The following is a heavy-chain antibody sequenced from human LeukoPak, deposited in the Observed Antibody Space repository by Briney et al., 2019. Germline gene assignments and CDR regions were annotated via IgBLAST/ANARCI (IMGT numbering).Heavy chain of an antibody. CDR1: GFTFSAYS. J-gene: IGHJ4*02. D-gene: IGHD2-15*01. CDR3: ARDQPSVGWGFDS. V-gene: IGHV3-48*04. Sequence: GGSLRLSCAASGFTFSAYSMNWIRRPAGRGLEWVANINGRGITIHYADSIRGRFTISRDNTKNSLDLQMTNLRAEDTGLYYCARDQPSVGWGFDSWGRGTLVIVSS. CDR2: INGRGITI.